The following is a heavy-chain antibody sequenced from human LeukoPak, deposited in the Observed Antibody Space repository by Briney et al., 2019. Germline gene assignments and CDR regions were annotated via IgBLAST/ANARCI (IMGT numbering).Heavy chain of an antibody. Sequence: GGSLRLSCAASGFTFSNAWMSWVRQAPGKGLEWVGRIKSKTDGGTTDYAAPVKGRFTISRDDSKNTLHLEMNSLKTEDTAVYYCTYYYDSSGSHPTRNFDYWGQGTLVTVSS. J-gene: IGHJ4*02. CDR1: GFTFSNAW. CDR3: TYYYDSSGSHPTRNFDY. V-gene: IGHV3-15*01. D-gene: IGHD3-22*01. CDR2: IKSKTDGGTT.